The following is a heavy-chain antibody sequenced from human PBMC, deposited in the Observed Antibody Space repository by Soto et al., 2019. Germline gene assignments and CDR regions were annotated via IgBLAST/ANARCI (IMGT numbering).Heavy chain of an antibody. CDR2: IYYSGST. CDR1: CGSVSSGSYY. CDR3: AREALGSHRFDP. Sequence: SETLSLTCTVSCGSVSSGSYYWSWIRQPPGKGLEWIGYIYYSGSTNYNPSLKSRVTISVDTSKNQFSLKLSSVTAADTAVYYCAREALGSHRFDPWGQGTLVTVSS. V-gene: IGHV4-61*01. D-gene: IGHD3-16*01. J-gene: IGHJ5*02.